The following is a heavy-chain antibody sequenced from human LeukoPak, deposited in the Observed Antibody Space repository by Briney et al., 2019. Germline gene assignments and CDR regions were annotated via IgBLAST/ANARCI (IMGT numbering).Heavy chain of an antibody. D-gene: IGHD5-18*01. Sequence: GGSLRLSCAASGFTFSTYSINWVRQAPGKGLEWVSYISSDSSTIYYADSLKGRFTISRDNAKNSLSLLMNSLRAEDTAVYYCARDLSSRGYTYGTPAFTFDIWGQGTMVTVSP. CDR1: GFTFSTYS. V-gene: IGHV3-48*01. CDR3: ARDLSSRGYTYGTPAFTFDI. CDR2: ISSDSSTI. J-gene: IGHJ3*02.